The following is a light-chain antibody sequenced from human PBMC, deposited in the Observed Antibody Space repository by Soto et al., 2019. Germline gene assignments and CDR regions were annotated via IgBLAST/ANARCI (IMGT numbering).Light chain of an antibody. J-gene: IGLJ1*01. CDR1: RSDVGGYSS. CDR3: SSYTTSSTNV. V-gene: IGLV2-14*01. Sequence: QSVPTQPASVSGSPGQSITISCTGTRSDVGGYSSVSWYQQHPGKAPKLMIYDVSDRPSGVSNRFSGSKSGNTASLTIPGLQAEDEADYYCSSYTTSSTNVFGTGTKLTVL. CDR2: DVS.